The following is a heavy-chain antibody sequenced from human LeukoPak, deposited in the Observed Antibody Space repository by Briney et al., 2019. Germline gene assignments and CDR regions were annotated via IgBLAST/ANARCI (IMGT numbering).Heavy chain of an antibody. Sequence: SETLSLTCTVSGSSISSSSYYWGWIRQPPGKGLEWIGSIYYSGSTYYNPSLKSRVTISVDTSKNQFSLKLSSVTAADTAVYYCARHVVADKKTRQPPGSDYWGQGTLVTVSS. CDR2: IYYSGST. V-gene: IGHV4-39*01. D-gene: IGHD1-14*01. CDR1: GSSISSSSYY. J-gene: IGHJ4*02. CDR3: ARHVVADKKTRQPPGSDY.